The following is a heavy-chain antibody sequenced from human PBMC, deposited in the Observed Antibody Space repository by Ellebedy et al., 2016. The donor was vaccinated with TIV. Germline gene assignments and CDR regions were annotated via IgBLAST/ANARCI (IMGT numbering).Heavy chain of an antibody. J-gene: IGHJ4*02. D-gene: IGHD3-9*01. CDR2: INHSGST. V-gene: IGHV4-34*01. Sequence: MPGGSLRLSCAVYGGSFSDYYWTWIRQPPGKGLEWIGDINHSGSTNYNPSFKSRVTISVDTSKNQFSLKLSSVTAADTAVYYCARDRGGDYDILTGYYNWYYFDYWGQGTLVTVSS. CDR3: ARDRGGDYDILTGYYNWYYFDY. CDR1: GGSFSDYY.